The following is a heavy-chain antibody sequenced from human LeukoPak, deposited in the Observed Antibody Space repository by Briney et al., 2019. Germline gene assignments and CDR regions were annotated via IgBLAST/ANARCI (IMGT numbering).Heavy chain of an antibody. Sequence: GGSLRLSCAASGFTFSSYGMHWVRQAPGKGLEWVAVISYGGSNKYYADSVKGRFTISRDNSKNTLYLQMNSLRAEDTAVYYCAKAGRAGFWSGDIDYWGQGTLVTVSS. J-gene: IGHJ4*02. CDR2: ISYGGSNK. D-gene: IGHD3-3*01. CDR3: AKAGRAGFWSGDIDY. V-gene: IGHV3-30*18. CDR1: GFTFSSYG.